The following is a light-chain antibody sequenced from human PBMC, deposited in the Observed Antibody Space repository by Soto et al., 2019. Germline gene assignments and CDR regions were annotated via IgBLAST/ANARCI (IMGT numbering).Light chain of an antibody. CDR3: QQYGSSPPIT. J-gene: IGKJ5*01. V-gene: IGKV3-20*01. CDR2: AAS. CDR1: QSVSNSF. Sequence: EIVLTQSPGTLSLSPGERATLSCRASQSVSNSFLAWYQQKPGQAPRLLIYAASSRATGIPDRFSGSGSGTDFTLTISRLEPEDFAVYDCQQYGSSPPITFGQGTRLEIK.